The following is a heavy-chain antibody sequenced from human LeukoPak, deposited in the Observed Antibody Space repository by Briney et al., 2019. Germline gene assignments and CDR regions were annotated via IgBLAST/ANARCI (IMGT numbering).Heavy chain of an antibody. J-gene: IGHJ4*02. CDR3: AKDKAPIAAAGQIDY. V-gene: IGHV3-30*02. Sequence: GGSLRLSCAASGFTFSSYGMHWVRQAPGKGLEWVAFIRYDGSNKYYADSVKGRFTISRDNSKNTLYLQMNSLRAEDTAVYYCAKDKAPIAAAGQIDYWGQGTLVTVSS. CDR1: GFTFSSYG. D-gene: IGHD6-13*01. CDR2: IRYDGSNK.